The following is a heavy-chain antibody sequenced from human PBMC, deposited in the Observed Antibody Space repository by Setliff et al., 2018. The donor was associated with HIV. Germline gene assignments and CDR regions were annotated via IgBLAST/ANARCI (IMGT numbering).Heavy chain of an antibody. CDR3: ASGKGYVWGTLKY. Sequence: PSETLSLTCTVSGGTISSGGYYWSWVRQAPGKGLEWVANIKQNGSEKYYVDSVKGRFTISRDNAKNSLYLQMNSLRAEDTAVYYCASGKGYVWGTLKYWGQGALVTVSS. V-gene: IGHV3-7*03. D-gene: IGHD3-16*01. CDR2: IKQNGSEK. CDR1: GGTISSGGYY. J-gene: IGHJ4*02.